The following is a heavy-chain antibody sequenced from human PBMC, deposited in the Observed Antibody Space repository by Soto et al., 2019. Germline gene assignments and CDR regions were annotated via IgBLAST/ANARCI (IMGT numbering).Heavy chain of an antibody. J-gene: IGHJ6*02. CDR2: IIPIFGTA. CDR3: ARDDGVATKPTPYYSYYYVMDV. V-gene: IGHV1-69*01. Sequence: VKVSCKAFGGTFNNYAINWVRQAPGQGLEWMGGIIPIFGTAKYAQKFQGRVTITADASTSTVYMELSSLRSEDTAVFYCARDDGVATKPTPYYSYYYVMDVWGQGTTVTVSS. CDR1: GGTFNNYA. D-gene: IGHD5-12*01.